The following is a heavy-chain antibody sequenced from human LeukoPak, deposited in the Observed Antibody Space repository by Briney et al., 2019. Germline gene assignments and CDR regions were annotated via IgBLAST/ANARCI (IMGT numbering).Heavy chain of an antibody. V-gene: IGHV3-43*01. CDR1: GFTFDDYT. CDR2: ISWDGGST. Sequence: PAGGSLRLSCAASGFTFDDYTMHWVRQAPGKGLEWVSLISWDGGSTYYADSVKGRFTISRDNSKNSLYLQMNSLRTEDTALYYCAKGYSSRSYYFYYMDVWGKGTTVTISS. CDR3: AKGYSSRSYYFYYMDV. J-gene: IGHJ6*03. D-gene: IGHD6-13*01.